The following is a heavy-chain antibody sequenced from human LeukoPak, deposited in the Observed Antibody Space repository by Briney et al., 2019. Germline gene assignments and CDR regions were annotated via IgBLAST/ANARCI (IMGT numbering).Heavy chain of an antibody. CDR1: GGSISSYY. V-gene: IGHV4-59*08. CDR2: IYYSGST. Sequence: SETLSLTCTVSGGSISSYYWSWIRQPPGKGLEWIGYIYYSGSTNYNPSLKSRVTISVDTSKNQFSLNLSSVTAADTAVYYCARYASGSYACVDYGGQGTVVTV. CDR3: ARYASGSYACVDY. J-gene: IGHJ4*02. D-gene: IGHD3-16*01.